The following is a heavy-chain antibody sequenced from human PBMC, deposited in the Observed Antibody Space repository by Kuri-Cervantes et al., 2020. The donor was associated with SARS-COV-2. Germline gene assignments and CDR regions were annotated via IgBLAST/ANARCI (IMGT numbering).Heavy chain of an antibody. Sequence: LRLSCAVSGGSISSGGYSWSWIRQPPGKGLEWIGEINHSGSTNYNPSLKSRVTISVDTSKNQFSLKLSSVTAADTAVYYCARVGDYYGSGSVDYWGQGTLVTVSS. D-gene: IGHD3-10*01. CDR2: INHSGST. J-gene: IGHJ4*02. CDR3: ARVGDYYGSGSVDY. V-gene: IGHV4-30-2*01. CDR1: GGSISSGGYS.